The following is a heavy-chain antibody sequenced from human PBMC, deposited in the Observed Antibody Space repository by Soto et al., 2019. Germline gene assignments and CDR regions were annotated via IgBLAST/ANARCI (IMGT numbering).Heavy chain of an antibody. V-gene: IGHV4-34*01. D-gene: IGHD2-8*01. J-gene: IGHJ6*02. CDR1: GGSFSGYD. Sequence: PSETLSLTCAVYGGSFSGYDWSWIRQPPGKGLEWIGEINHSGSTNYNPSLKSRVTISVDTSKNQFSLKLSSVTAADTAVYYCARMGNCINGVCCPSGMDVWGQGTTVTVS. CDR2: INHSGST. CDR3: ARMGNCINGVCCPSGMDV.